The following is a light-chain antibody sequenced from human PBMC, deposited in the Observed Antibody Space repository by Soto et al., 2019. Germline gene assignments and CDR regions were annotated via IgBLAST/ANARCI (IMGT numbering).Light chain of an antibody. CDR1: SSDVGAYDF. CDR3: TSHAGNYNFPYG. Sequence: QSVLTQPPSASGSPGQAVTISCTGTSSDVGAYDFVSWYQHHPGKAPKLMIYEVTKRPSGVPDRFSGSKSGNTASLTVSGLQAEDEADYYCTSHAGNYNFPYGFGTGTKLTVL. V-gene: IGLV2-8*01. J-gene: IGLJ1*01. CDR2: EVT.